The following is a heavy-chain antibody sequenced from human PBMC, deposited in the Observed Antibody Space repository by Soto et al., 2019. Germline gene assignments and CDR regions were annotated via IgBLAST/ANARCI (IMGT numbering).Heavy chain of an antibody. CDR1: GASISSYF. D-gene: IGHD6-19*01. CDR3: AREAGPDRWFDP. J-gene: IGHJ5*02. CDR2: ISTSGTT. V-gene: IGHV4-4*07. Sequence: QVQLQESGPGLVEPSETLSLTCTVSGASISSYFWTWIRQPAGKGLDWIGRISTSGTTDYNPSLKRRVTMSVDTSKNHFSRNLSSVTAADTAVYYCAREAGPDRWFDPWGQGTLVTVSS.